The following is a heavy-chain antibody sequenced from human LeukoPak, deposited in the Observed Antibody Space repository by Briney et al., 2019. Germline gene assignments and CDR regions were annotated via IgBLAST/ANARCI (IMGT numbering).Heavy chain of an antibody. D-gene: IGHD6-19*01. Sequence: PSETLSLTCTVSGGSISNYYWSWIRQPPGKGLEWIAYICYTGSTNYNPSLKSRVTISVDTSKNQFSLKLSSVTAADTAVYHCARGYSSGRIDSWGQGTLVTVSS. CDR1: GGSISNYY. J-gene: IGHJ4*02. CDR3: ARGYSSGRIDS. V-gene: IGHV4-59*01. CDR2: ICYTGST.